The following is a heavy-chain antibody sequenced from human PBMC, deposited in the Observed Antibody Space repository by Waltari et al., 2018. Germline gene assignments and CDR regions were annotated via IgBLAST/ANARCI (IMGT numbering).Heavy chain of an antibody. D-gene: IGHD2-21*01. Sequence: EVQLVASGGGSVQPGGSLTLSCSGSGLHFNNELMGWLRQAPGKGLEWLANVRRDGAEKNYVDSVKGRFTISRDNAENSLFLQMNSLSAEDTAVYYCATAGAYSPQGGRYYYDSWGQGTVVSVS. CDR1: GLHFNNEL. J-gene: IGHJ4*02. V-gene: IGHV3-7*03. CDR3: ATAGAYSPQGGRYYYDS. CDR2: VRRDGAEK.